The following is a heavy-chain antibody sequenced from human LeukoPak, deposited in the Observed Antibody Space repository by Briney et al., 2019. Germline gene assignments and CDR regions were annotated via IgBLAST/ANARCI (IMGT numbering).Heavy chain of an antibody. J-gene: IGHJ4*02. V-gene: IGHV4-61*02. CDR1: GGSISSGGYY. CDR2: INTSGST. CDR3: ARDLYSSSWTFDY. D-gene: IGHD6-13*01. Sequence: PSETLSLTCAVSGGSISSGGYYWSWIRQPAGKGLEWIGRINTSGSTIYNPSLKSRLTMSVDTSKNQFSLNLISVTAADTALYYCARDLYSSSWTFDYWGQGTLVTVSS.